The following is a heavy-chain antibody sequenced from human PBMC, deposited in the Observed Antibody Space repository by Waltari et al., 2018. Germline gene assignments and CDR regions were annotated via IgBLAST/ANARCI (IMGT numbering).Heavy chain of an antibody. D-gene: IGHD3-3*01. CDR3: ALHQEDFWSGSRGYYYGMDV. V-gene: IGHV3-66*01. J-gene: IGHJ6*02. CDR1: GFTVSSNY. CDR2: IYRGGST. Sequence: EVQLVESGGGLVQPGGSLRLSCAASGFTVSSNYMSWVRQATGKGMEWVSVIYRGGSTYYADSVKGRFTISRDNSKNTLYLQMNSLRAEDTAVYYCALHQEDFWSGSRGYYYGMDVWGQGTTVTVSS.